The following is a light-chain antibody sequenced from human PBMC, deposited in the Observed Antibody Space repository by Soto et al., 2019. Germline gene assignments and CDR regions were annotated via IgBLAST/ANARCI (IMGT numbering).Light chain of an antibody. J-gene: IGKJ2*01. CDR2: AAS. V-gene: IGKV1-39*01. CDR3: QESYSTPYT. CDR1: QSISTY. Sequence: DIQMTQSPSSLSASLGDRVTITCRASQSISTYLNWYQQKPGKAPKLLIYAASSLQSGVLSRFSGSGSGTDFTLTISSLQPEDFATYFCQESYSTPYTFGLGTKLEIK.